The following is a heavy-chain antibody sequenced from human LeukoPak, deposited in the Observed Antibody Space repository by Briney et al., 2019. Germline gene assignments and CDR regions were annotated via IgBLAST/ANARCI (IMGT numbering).Heavy chain of an antibody. J-gene: IGHJ5*02. CDR1: GFTFSSYS. D-gene: IGHD1-1*01. V-gene: IGHV3-48*04. CDR2: ISSSSSTI. Sequence: GGSLRLSCAASGFTFSSYSMNWVRQAPGKGLEWVSYISSSSSTIYYADSVKGRFTISRDNAKNSLFLQMNSLRAEDTAVYYCARDMLERLVGWFDPWGQGTLVTVSS. CDR3: ARDMLERLVGWFDP.